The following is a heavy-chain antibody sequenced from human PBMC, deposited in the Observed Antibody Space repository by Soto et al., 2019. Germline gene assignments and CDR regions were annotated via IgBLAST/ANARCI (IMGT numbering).Heavy chain of an antibody. J-gene: IGHJ4*02. CDR1: GYTFISYP. V-gene: IGHV1-3*01. CDR3: ARDWTHYDSSGPGDY. CDR2: INAGNGDT. D-gene: IGHD3-22*01. Sequence: ASVKVSCKASGYTFISYPMHWVRQAPGQGLERMGWINAGNGDTKYSQKFQGRVTITRDTSAITAYMELSSLRSEDTAVYYCARDWTHYDSSGPGDYWGQGTLVTVSS.